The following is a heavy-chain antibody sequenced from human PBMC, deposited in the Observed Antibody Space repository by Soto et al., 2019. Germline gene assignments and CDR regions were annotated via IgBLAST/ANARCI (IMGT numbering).Heavy chain of an antibody. Sequence: GVSLRLSCAASGFTFSSYEMNWVRQAPGMGLEWVSYISSSGSTICYAGSGKGRFTISRDNAKISLYLQMNSLRAEDTAVYYCASPLHDEFRRVQLNYWGQGTQVTVSS. D-gene: IGHD3-10*01. CDR1: GFTFSSYE. CDR2: ISSSGSTI. CDR3: ASPLHDEFRRVQLNY. V-gene: IGHV3-48*03. J-gene: IGHJ4*02.